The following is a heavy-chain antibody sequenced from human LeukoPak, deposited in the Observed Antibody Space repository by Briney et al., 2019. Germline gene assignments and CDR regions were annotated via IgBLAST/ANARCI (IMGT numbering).Heavy chain of an antibody. CDR2: IIPIFGTA. D-gene: IGHD4-17*01. Sequence: SVKVSCKASGGTFSSYAISWVRQAPGQGLEWMGGIIPIFGTANYAQKFQGRVTITADESTSTAYMELSSLRSDDTAVYYCARDDYGDYPNPYYFDYWGQGTLVTVSS. CDR3: ARDDYGDYPNPYYFDY. V-gene: IGHV1-69*13. CDR1: GGTFSSYA. J-gene: IGHJ4*02.